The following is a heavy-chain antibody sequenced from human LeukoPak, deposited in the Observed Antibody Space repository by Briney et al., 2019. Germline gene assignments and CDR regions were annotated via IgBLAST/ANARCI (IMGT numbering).Heavy chain of an antibody. D-gene: IGHD5-12*01. CDR3: ARVATFGDYSGYDYCDY. V-gene: IGHV3-30*03. J-gene: IGHJ4*02. CDR1: GFTFSSYA. CDR2: ISDDGSNK. Sequence: RSGGSLRLSCAASGFTFSSYAMYWVRQAPGKGLEWVAVISDDGSNKYSADSVKGRFTISRDNSKNTLYLQMNSLRAEDTAVYSCARVATFGDYSGYDYCDYWGQGTLVTVSS.